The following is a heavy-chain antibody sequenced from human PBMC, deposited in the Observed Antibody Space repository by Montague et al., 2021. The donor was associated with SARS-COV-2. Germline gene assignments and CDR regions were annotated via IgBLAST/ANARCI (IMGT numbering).Heavy chain of an antibody. CDR3: ARGVPGGYCTGGSCKEGALDI. J-gene: IGHJ3*02. Sequence: SETLSLTCTVSGVSISSYYWTWIRQPPGKGLEWIGFIYYSGSTNCNPSLKSRVTISVDTSKNQFSLKLSSVTAADTAVYYFARGVPGGYCTGGSCKEGALDIWGQGKIVTVSS. D-gene: IGHD2-15*01. V-gene: IGHV4-59*08. CDR2: IYYSGST. CDR1: GVSISSYY.